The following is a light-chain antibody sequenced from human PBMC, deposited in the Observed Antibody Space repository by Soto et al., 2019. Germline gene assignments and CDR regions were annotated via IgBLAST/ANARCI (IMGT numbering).Light chain of an antibody. V-gene: IGLV2-14*01. Sequence: QSALTQPASVSGSPGQSITISCTGTSSDVGGYNYVSWYQQKSGKAPKLIIYDVTNRPSGVSNRFSGSKSGNTASLTTSGLQAEDEADYYCFSYTRSTARVFGGGTKLTVL. CDR3: FSYTRSTARV. J-gene: IGLJ3*02. CDR1: SSDVGGYNY. CDR2: DVT.